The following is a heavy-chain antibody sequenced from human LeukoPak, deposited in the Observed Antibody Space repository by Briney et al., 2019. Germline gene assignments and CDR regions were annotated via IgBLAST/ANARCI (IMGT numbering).Heavy chain of an antibody. J-gene: IGHJ1*01. CDR3: ATRSNSGFAEYFQH. CDR2: MHPNSGGT. V-gene: IGHV1-2*02. CDR1: GYTFTDYY. Sequence: ASVKVSCKASGYTFTDYYMHWLRQAPGQGLEWMGWMHPNSGGTNYAQKFQGRVTMTRDTSISTAYMELSRLRSDDTAVYYCATRSNSGFAEYFQHWGQGTLVTVSS. D-gene: IGHD1-26*01.